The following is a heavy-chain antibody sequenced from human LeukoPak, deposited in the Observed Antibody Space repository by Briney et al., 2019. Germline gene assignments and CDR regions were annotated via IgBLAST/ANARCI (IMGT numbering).Heavy chain of an antibody. Sequence: GGSLRLSCAASGFTFSSYSMNWVRQAPGKGLEWVSSISSSSYIYYADSVKGRFTISRDNAKNSLYLQMNSLRAEDTAVYYCARAFGPSTFDYWGQGTLVTVSS. D-gene: IGHD3-16*01. V-gene: IGHV3-21*01. J-gene: IGHJ4*02. CDR1: GFTFSSYS. CDR2: ISSSSYI. CDR3: ARAFGPSTFDY.